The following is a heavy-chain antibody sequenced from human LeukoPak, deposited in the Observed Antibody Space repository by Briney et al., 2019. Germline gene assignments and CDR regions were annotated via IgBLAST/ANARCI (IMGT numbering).Heavy chain of an antibody. V-gene: IGHV3-30*18. CDR3: AKLGIAVAGTTSPSGLDY. CDR2: ISYDGSNK. J-gene: IGHJ4*02. D-gene: IGHD6-19*01. Sequence: GGSLRLSCAASGFTFSSYGKHWVRQAPGKGLEWVAVISYDGSNKYYADSVKGRFTISRDNSKNTLYLQMNSLRAEDTAVYYCAKLGIAVAGTTSPSGLDYWGQGTLVTVSS. CDR1: GFTFSSYG.